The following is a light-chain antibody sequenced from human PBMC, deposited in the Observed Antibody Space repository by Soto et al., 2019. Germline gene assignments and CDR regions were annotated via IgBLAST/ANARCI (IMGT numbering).Light chain of an antibody. Sequence: QSALTQPPSVSGSPGQSVTISCTGTSSDVGRYDRVSWYQQPPGTAPKLMISEVSNRPSGVPDRFSGSKSGNTASLTISGLQAEDEADYYCSSYTSSSTLWVFGGGTQLTVL. CDR1: SSDVGRYDR. CDR2: EVS. J-gene: IGLJ3*02. V-gene: IGLV2-18*02. CDR3: SSYTSSSTLWV.